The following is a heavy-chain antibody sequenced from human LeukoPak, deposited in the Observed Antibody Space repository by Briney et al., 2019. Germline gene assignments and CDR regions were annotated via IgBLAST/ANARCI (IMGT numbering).Heavy chain of an antibody. CDR1: GFTFSSYA. J-gene: IGHJ4*02. V-gene: IGHV3-64*01. CDR2: ISSNGGST. CDR3: ARAMRGNGKYYFDY. Sequence: GGSLRLSCAASGFTFSSYAMHWVRQAPGKGLEYVSAISSNGGSTYYANSVKGRFTISRDNSKNTLYLQMGSLRAEDMAVYYCARAMRGNGKYYFDYWGQGTLVTVSS. D-gene: IGHD3-10*01.